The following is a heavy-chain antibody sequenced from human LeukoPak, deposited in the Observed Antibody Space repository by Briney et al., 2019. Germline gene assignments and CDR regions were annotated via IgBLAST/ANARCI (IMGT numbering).Heavy chain of an antibody. Sequence: GGSLRLSCEASGFTFSNYWMAWVRQAPGKGPEWVANINLDGSQKYYVDSVKGRFTISRDDAENSLYLQMNSLRAEDTALYYCARKRPNYFDYWGQGTLVTVSS. CDR3: ARKRPNYFDY. V-gene: IGHV3-7*01. J-gene: IGHJ4*02. CDR1: GFTFSNYW. CDR2: INLDGSQK.